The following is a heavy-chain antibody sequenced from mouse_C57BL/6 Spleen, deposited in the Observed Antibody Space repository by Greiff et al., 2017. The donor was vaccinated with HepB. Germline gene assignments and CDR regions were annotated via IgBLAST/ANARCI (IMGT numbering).Heavy chain of an antibody. CDR2: IYPGSGST. J-gene: IGHJ1*03. CDR3: ARYAGYYPYWYVDV. D-gene: IGHD2-3*01. V-gene: IGHV1-55*01. CDR1: GYTFTSYW. Sequence: QVQLQQPGAELVKPGASVKMSCKASGYTFTSYWITWVKQRPGQGLEWIGDIYPGSGSTNYNEKFKSKATLTVDTSSSPSYMQLSSLTSEDSAVYYCARYAGYYPYWYVDVWGTGTTVTVSS.